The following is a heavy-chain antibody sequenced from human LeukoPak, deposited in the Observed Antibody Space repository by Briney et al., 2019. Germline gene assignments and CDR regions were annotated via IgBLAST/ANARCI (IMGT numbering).Heavy chain of an antibody. CDR1: GGSISVYY. Sequence: PSETLSLTCTVSGGSISVYYWSWVRRPPGKGLEWSGYISPSGSINYNPSLQSRVTISIDTSNNQFSLNVRSATAADTAVYYCARSRDAYLLDYWGQGTLVTVSS. CDR3: ARSRDAYLLDY. CDR2: ISPSGSI. J-gene: IGHJ4*02. V-gene: IGHV4-59*01. D-gene: IGHD5-24*01.